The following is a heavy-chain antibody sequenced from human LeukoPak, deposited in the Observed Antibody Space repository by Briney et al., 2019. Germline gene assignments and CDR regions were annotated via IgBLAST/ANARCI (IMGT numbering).Heavy chain of an antibody. CDR3: ARASVGYSGYDYFDY. Sequence: SSVKVSCKASGGTLSSYAISWVRQAPGQGLEWMGGIIPIFGTANYAQKFQGRVTITADESTSTAYMELSSLRSEDTAVYYCARASVGYSGYDYFDYWGQGTLVTVSS. CDR1: GGTLSSYA. J-gene: IGHJ4*02. V-gene: IGHV1-69*01. CDR2: IIPIFGTA. D-gene: IGHD5-12*01.